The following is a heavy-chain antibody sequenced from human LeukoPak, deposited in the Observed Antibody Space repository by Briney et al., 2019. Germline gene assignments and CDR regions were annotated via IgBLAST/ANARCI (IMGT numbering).Heavy chain of an antibody. V-gene: IGHV4-59*12. CDR1: GGSISSYY. CDR2: IYYSGST. Sequence: SETLSLTCTVSGGSISSYYWGWIRQPPGKGLEWIGYIYYSGSTNYNPSLKSRVTISVDTSKNQFSLKLSSVTAADTAVYYCARDLSSGWHFDYWGQGTLVTVSS. CDR3: ARDLSSGWHFDY. D-gene: IGHD6-19*01. J-gene: IGHJ4*02.